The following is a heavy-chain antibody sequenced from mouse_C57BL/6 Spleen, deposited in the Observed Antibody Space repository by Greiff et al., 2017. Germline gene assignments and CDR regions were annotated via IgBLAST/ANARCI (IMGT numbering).Heavy chain of an antibody. CDR2: ISTYYGDA. CDR3: GYYDAMDY. Sequence: QVQLNYSFPSLVLPAVSVKISCKGSGYTFTDYAMHWVKQSHAKSLEWIGVISTYYGDASYNQKFKDKAKMTVDKSSSTAYMELARLTSEDSAVGYDGYYDAMDYWGQGTSVTVSS. CDR1: GYTFTDYA. D-gene: IGHD2-3*01. J-gene: IGHJ4*01. V-gene: IGHV1-67*01.